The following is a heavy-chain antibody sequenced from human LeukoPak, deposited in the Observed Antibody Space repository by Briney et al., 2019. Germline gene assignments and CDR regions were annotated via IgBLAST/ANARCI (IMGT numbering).Heavy chain of an antibody. CDR1: GFTFSSYE. Sequence: GGSLRLSCAASGFTFSSYEMNWVRQAPGKGLEWVPYISSSGSTIYYADSVKGRFTISRDNAKDSLYLQMNSLRAEDTAVYYCASLRGVPIDPWGQGTLVTVSS. V-gene: IGHV3-48*03. CDR3: ASLRGVPIDP. D-gene: IGHD2-2*01. CDR2: ISSSGSTI. J-gene: IGHJ5*02.